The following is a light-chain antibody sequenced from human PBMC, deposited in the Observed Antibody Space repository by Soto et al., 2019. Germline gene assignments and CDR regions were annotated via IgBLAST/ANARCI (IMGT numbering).Light chain of an antibody. Sequence: QSALAQPASVSGSPGQSITISCTGTRLDVGGHNYVSWYQQQPGKAPKLIIYEVTNRPSGVSDRFSGSKSDNTASLTISGLQTEDEADYYCCSYVSSKTYLFGTGTKVTVL. J-gene: IGLJ1*01. CDR1: RLDVGGHNY. CDR3: CSYVSSKTYL. CDR2: EVT. V-gene: IGLV2-14*03.